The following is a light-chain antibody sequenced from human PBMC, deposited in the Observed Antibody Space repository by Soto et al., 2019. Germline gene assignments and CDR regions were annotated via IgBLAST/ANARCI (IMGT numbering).Light chain of an antibody. Sequence: EIVLTQSPGTLSLSPGERATLSCRASQSISSSYLAWYQQKPGQAPRLLIYGASSRATGIPDRFSGSGSGTDFTLTISRLEPEDFAVYYCQQREPWTFGQGTKVEIK. CDR1: QSISSSY. J-gene: IGKJ1*01. CDR2: GAS. CDR3: QQREPWT. V-gene: IGKV3-20*01.